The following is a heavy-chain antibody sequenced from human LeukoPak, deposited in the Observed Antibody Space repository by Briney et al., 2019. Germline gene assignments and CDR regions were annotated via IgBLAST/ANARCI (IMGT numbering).Heavy chain of an antibody. CDR1: GYTFTVYY. CDR3: ARVRIAVAGKYYFDY. J-gene: IGHJ4*02. V-gene: IGHV1-2*02. D-gene: IGHD6-19*01. CDR2: INPNSGGT. Sequence: GASVKVSCKASGYTFTVYYMHWVRQAPGQGLEWMGWINPNSGGTNYAQKFQGRVTMTRDTSISTAYMELSRLRSDDTAVYYCARVRIAVAGKYYFDYWGQGTLVTVS.